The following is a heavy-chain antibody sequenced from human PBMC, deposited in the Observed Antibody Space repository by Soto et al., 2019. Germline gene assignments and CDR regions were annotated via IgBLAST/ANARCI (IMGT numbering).Heavy chain of an antibody. Sequence: SETLSLTCTVSGGSISSHYWSWIRQPPGKGLEWIGHFYYSGSTKYNPSLKSRVTISVDTSKNQVSLKLSSVTAADTAVYYCAIHAGLTGYPYFFDYWGQGTLVTVSS. D-gene: IGHD3-9*01. CDR3: AIHAGLTGYPYFFDY. J-gene: IGHJ4*02. V-gene: IGHV4-59*08. CDR1: GGSISSHY. CDR2: FYYSGST.